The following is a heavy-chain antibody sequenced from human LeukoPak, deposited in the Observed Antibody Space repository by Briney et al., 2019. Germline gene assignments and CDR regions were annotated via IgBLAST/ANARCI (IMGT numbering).Heavy chain of an antibody. CDR1: GGSISSYY. CDR3: ARAAGYCSGGSCYYYYYYYMDV. Sequence: SETLSLTCTVSGGSISSYYWSWNRQPPGKGLEWIGYIYYSGSTNYSPSLKSRVTISVDTSKNQFSLKLSSVTAADTAVYYCARAAGYCSGGSCYYYYYYYMDVWGKGTTVTVSS. CDR2: IYYSGST. J-gene: IGHJ6*03. V-gene: IGHV4-59*01. D-gene: IGHD2-15*01.